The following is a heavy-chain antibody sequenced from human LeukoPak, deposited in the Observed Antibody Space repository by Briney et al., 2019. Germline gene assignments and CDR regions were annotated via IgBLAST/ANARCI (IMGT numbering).Heavy chain of an antibody. CDR1: GGSIGTYY. V-gene: IGHV4-59*01. Sequence: KPSETLSLTCTVSGGSIGTYYWSWIRQPPGKGLEWIGYMYRTGSTNYNPSLKSRVTITPDTSKNQFSLRLTSVTAADTAVYYCAREGTYGWYNWFDPWGQGTLVSVSS. CDR3: AREGTYGWYNWFDP. D-gene: IGHD6-19*01. CDR2: MYRTGST. J-gene: IGHJ5*02.